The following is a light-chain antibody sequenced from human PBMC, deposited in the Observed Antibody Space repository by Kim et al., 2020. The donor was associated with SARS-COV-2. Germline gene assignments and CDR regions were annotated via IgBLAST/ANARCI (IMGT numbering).Light chain of an antibody. CDR1: QGISSY. CDR3: LQHDSYPLT. V-gene: IGKV1-17*03. Sequence: ASVGDLVNITCRASQGISSYLAWFQQKPGKVPKHLIYAASSLQSGVPSRFSGSGSGTEFTLTISSLQPEDFATYCCLQHDSYPLTFGGGTKVDIK. J-gene: IGKJ4*01. CDR2: AAS.